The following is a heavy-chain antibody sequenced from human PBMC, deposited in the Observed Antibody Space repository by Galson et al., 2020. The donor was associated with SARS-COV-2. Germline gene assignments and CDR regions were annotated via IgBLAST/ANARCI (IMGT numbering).Heavy chain of an antibody. CDR1: GFTFSSYA. J-gene: IGHJ6*02. V-gene: IGHV3-30*04. D-gene: IGHD3-22*01. Sequence: QAAGTLSLTCAASGFTFSSYAWHWVLRPPAKGREGVAVISYDGSNKYYADSVKGRFTISRDNSKNTLYLQMNRLRAEDTAVYYCARGPPTDPITRIVVVTIGVSGSMDVWGQGTTVTVSS. CDR2: ISYDGSNK. CDR3: ARGPPTDPITRIVVVTIGVSGSMDV.